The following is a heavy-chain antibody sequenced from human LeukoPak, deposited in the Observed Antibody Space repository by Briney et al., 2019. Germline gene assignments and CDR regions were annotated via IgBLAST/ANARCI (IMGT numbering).Heavy chain of an antibody. V-gene: IGHV3-21*06. CDR1: GFTFSDYS. J-gene: IGHJ3*02. D-gene: IGHD3-10*01. CDR3: ARLYGSERNI. Sequence: GGSLRLSCAASGFTFSDYSMNWVRQTPRKGLEWVSCISGSGSYIYYADSVKGRFTISRDNAKNSLHLQVNSLRAEDTAVYYCARLYGSERNIWGQGTMVTVSS. CDR2: ISGSGSYI.